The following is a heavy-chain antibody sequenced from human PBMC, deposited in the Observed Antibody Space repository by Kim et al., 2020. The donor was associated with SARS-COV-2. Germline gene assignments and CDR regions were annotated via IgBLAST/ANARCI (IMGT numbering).Heavy chain of an antibody. Sequence: SLRLSCAASGFTFGDYAMHWVRQAPGKGLEWVSGISWNSGSIGYADSVKGRFTISRDNAKNSLYLQMNSLRAEDTALYYCAKGPGYYDSSGYYGRLDYWGQGTLVTVSS. CDR3: AKGPGYYDSSGYYGRLDY. CDR1: GFTFGDYA. D-gene: IGHD3-22*01. CDR2: ISWNSGSI. J-gene: IGHJ4*02. V-gene: IGHV3-9*01.